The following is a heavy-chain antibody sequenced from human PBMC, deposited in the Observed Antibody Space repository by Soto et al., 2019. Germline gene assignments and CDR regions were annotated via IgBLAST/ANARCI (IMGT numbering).Heavy chain of an antibody. CDR1: GFTFSSYA. CDR3: AKVPYGDSEYYFDY. Sequence: GGSLRLSCAASGFTFSSYAMSWVRQAPGKGLEWVSAICGSGGSTYYADSVKGRFTISRDNSKNTLYLQMNSLRAEDTAVYYCAKVPYGDSEYYFDYWGQGTLVTVSS. D-gene: IGHD4-17*01. CDR2: ICGSGGST. V-gene: IGHV3-23*01. J-gene: IGHJ4*02.